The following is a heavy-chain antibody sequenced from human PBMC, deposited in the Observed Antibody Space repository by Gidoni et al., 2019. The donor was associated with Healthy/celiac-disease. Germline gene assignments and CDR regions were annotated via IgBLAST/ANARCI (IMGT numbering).Heavy chain of an antibody. Sequence: QVQLVQSGAEVKKPGASVKVSCKASGYTFTSYYMHWVRQAPGQGLEWMGIINPSGGSTSYAQKFQGRVTMTRDTSTSTVYMELSSLRSEDTAVYYCALASPWLPRYYYYGMDVWGQGTTVTVSS. CDR2: INPSGGST. CDR1: GYTFTSYY. D-gene: IGHD3-22*01. J-gene: IGHJ6*02. V-gene: IGHV1-46*03. CDR3: ALASPWLPRYYYYGMDV.